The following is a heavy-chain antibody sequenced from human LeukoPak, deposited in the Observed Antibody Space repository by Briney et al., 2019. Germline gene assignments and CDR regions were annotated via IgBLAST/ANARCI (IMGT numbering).Heavy chain of an antibody. D-gene: IGHD3-10*01. J-gene: IGHJ3*02. CDR1: GFTFSSYA. CDR3: ARELLAMVRGVITPDAFDI. CDR2: ISGSGGST. Sequence: GGSLRLSCAASGFTFSSYAMSWVRQAPGKGLEWVSAISGSGGSTYYADSVKGRFTISRDNSKNTLYLQMNSLRAEDTAVYYCARELLAMVRGVITPDAFDIWGQGTMVTVSS. V-gene: IGHV3-23*01.